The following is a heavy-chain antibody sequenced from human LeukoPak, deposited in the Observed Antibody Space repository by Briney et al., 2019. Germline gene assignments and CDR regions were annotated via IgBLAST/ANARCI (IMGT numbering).Heavy chain of an antibody. CDR1: GFPFSRHY. Sequence: GGSLRLSCAASGFPFSRHYIDWVRHSPGRGRGGVGLARNKSDRYTPIYAASVKGRFNISRDDSKNSIYLQMDSLKTEDTAVYYCGDLGSAGTDHWGQGTLVTVSS. CDR3: GDLGSAGTDH. V-gene: IGHV3-72*01. J-gene: IGHJ4*02. CDR2: ARNKSDRYTP. D-gene: IGHD3-10*01.